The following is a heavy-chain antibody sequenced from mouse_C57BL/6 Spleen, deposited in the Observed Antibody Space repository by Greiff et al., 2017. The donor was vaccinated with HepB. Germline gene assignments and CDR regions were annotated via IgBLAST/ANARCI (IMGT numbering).Heavy chain of an antibody. CDR2: IYPGDGDT. D-gene: IGHD4-1*01. CDR3: ARRVNWDWYFDV. CDR1: GYAFSSYW. Sequence: QVQLKESGAELVKPGASVKISCKASGYAFSSYWMNWVKQRPGKGLEWIGQIYPGDGDTNYNGKFKGKATLTADKSSSTAYMQLSSLTSEDSAVYFCARRVNWDWYFDVWGTGTTVTVSS. V-gene: IGHV1-80*01. J-gene: IGHJ1*03.